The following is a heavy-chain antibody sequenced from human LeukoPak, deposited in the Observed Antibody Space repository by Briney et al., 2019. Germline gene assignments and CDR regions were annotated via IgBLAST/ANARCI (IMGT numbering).Heavy chain of an antibody. CDR3: ARDKGDGDYERFDY. D-gene: IGHD4-17*01. CDR1: GYTFTSYG. Sequence: ASVKVSCKASGYTFTSYGISWVRQAPGQGLEWMGRIIPILGIANYAQKFQGRVTITADKSTSTAYMELSSLRSEDTAVYYCARDKGDGDYERFDYWGQGTLVTVSS. J-gene: IGHJ4*02. V-gene: IGHV1-69*04. CDR2: IIPILGIA.